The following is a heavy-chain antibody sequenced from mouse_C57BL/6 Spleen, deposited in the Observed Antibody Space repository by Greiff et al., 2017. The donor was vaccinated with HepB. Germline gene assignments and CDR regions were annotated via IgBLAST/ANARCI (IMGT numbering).Heavy chain of an antibody. CDR3: ARDYKGYFDY. V-gene: IGHV1-52*01. CDR2: IDPSDSET. Sequence: QVQLQQPGAELVRPGSSVKLSCKASGYTFTSYWMHWVKQRPIQGLEWIGNIDPSDSETHYNQKFKDKATLTVDKSSSTAYMQLNSLTSEDSAVYYCARDYKGYFDYWGQGTTLTVSS. CDR1: GYTFTSYW. D-gene: IGHD2-12*01. J-gene: IGHJ2*01.